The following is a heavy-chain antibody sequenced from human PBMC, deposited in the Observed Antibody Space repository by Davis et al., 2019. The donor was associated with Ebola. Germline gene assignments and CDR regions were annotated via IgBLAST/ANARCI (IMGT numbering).Heavy chain of an antibody. V-gene: IGHV3-33*01. Sequence: GESLKISCAASGFTFSSYGMHWVRQAPGKGLEWVAVIWYDGSNKYYADSVKGRFTISRDNSKNTLYLQMNSLRAEDTAVYYCARDRWGSGSPPQPRFDYWGQGTLVTVSS. CDR3: ARDRWGSGSPPQPRFDY. CDR2: IWYDGSNK. D-gene: IGHD3-10*01. J-gene: IGHJ4*02. CDR1: GFTFSSYG.